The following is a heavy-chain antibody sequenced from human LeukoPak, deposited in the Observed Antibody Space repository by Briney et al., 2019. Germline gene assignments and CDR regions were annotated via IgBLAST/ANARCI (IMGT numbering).Heavy chain of an antibody. D-gene: IGHD3-9*01. Sequence: SETLSLTCTVSGYSISSGYYWGWIRQPPGKGLEWIGGIYHSGSTYYNPSLKSRVTISVDTSKNQFSLKLSSVTAADTAVYYCARATYDILTGFFDYWGQGTLVTVSS. CDR1: GYSISSGYY. CDR3: ARATYDILTGFFDY. J-gene: IGHJ4*02. V-gene: IGHV4-38-2*02. CDR2: IYHSGST.